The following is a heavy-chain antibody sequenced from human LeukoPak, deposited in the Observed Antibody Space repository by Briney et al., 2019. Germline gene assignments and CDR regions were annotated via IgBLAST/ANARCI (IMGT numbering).Heavy chain of an antibody. CDR3: ARDPDLSGYSFFDY. V-gene: IGHV3-74*01. D-gene: IGHD3-22*01. CDR1: GLTFSGYW. J-gene: IGHJ4*02. CDR2: IKSDGSST. Sequence: GGSLRLSCAASGLTFSGYWMHWVRHARGKGLVWVSRIKSDGSSTTYVDSVKGRFTISRDNAKNTLYLQMNSLRAEDTAVYYCARDPDLSGYSFFDYWGQGTLVTVSS.